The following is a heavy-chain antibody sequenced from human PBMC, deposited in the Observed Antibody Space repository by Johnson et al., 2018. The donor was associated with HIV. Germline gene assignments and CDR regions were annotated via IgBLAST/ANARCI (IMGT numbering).Heavy chain of an antibody. CDR3: TTEGDAFDI. J-gene: IGHJ3*02. V-gene: IGHV3-15*01. CDR2: IKSNTDGGTT. CDR1: GFTFSTYG. Sequence: VQLVESGGGVVQPGGSLRLSCAASGFTFSTYGMHWVRQAPGKGLEWVGRIKSNTDGGTTDYAVPVKGRFTISRDDSKNMIPLQMNNLRAEDTGVYYCTTEGDAFDIWGQGTMVTVSS.